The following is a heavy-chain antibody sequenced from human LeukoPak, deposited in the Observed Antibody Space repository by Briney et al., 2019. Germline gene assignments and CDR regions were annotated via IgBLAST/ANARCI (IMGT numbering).Heavy chain of an antibody. CDR1: GYTFTTYW. CDR2: IYPGDSDP. CDR3: VRHGLGSSWFGFDY. V-gene: IGHV5-51*01. D-gene: IGHD6-13*01. J-gene: IGHJ4*02. Sequence: GESLKISSQGSGYTFTTYWIGWVRQMPGKGLEWMGIIYPGDSDPRYSPSFQGQVTISADKSISTAYLQWSSLKASDSAMYYCVRHGLGSSWFGFDYWGQGTLVTVSS.